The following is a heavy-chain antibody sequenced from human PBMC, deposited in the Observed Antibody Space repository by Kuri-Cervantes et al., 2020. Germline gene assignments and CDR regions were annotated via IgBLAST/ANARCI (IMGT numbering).Heavy chain of an antibody. CDR1: GFTFSSYA. CDR3: ARWGDTAMVREYYFDY. J-gene: IGHJ4*02. V-gene: IGHV3-23*01. Sequence: GGSLRLSCAASGFTFSSYAMSWVRQAPGKGLEWVSAISGSGGSTYYADSVKGRFTISRDNSKNTLYLQMNSLRAEDTAVYYCARWGDTAMVREYYFDYWGQGTLVTVSS. D-gene: IGHD5-18*01. CDR2: ISGSGGST.